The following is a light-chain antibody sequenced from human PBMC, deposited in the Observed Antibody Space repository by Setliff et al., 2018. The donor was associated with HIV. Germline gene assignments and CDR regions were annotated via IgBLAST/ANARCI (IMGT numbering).Light chain of an antibody. CDR3: SSYTGSNNFGV. CDR2: DVN. Sequence: QSALTQPPSASGSPGQSVTISCTGTSSDVGAYNYVSWYQQHPGKAPKLMIYDVNKRPSGVPDRFSGSKSGNTASLTVSGLQGEDEADYYCSSYTGSNNFGVFGTGTKVTVL. V-gene: IGLV2-8*01. J-gene: IGLJ1*01. CDR1: SSDVGAYNY.